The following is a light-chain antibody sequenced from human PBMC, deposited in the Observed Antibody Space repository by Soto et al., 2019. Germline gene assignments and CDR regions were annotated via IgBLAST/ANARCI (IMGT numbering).Light chain of an antibody. V-gene: IGLV2-14*01. CDR3: DSYTSSSTRV. CDR2: DVS. Sequence: QSALTQPASVSGSPGQSITISCTGTNSDIGGYNYVSWYQQHPDKAPKLMIYDVSNRPSGVSYRFSGSKSGNTASLTISGLQAEDEAEYYCDSYTSSSTRVFGGGTKLTVL. J-gene: IGLJ3*02. CDR1: NSDIGGYNY.